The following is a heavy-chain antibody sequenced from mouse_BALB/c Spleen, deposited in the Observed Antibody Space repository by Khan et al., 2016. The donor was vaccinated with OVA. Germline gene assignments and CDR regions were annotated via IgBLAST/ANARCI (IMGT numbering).Heavy chain of an antibody. J-gene: IGHJ3*01. CDR2: IKNKSNNYAT. Sequence: EVQLVESGGGLVQPKGSLKLSCAASGFTFNTYAMNWVRQAPGKGLEWVARIKNKSNNYATYYADSVKDRFTISSDDSQSMLYLQMNNVTTEDTAMYYCVRQGYGYSWFGYWGQGTLGTGSA. CDR1: GFTFNTYA. CDR3: VRQGYGYSWFGY. D-gene: IGHD2-2*01. V-gene: IGHV10-1*02.